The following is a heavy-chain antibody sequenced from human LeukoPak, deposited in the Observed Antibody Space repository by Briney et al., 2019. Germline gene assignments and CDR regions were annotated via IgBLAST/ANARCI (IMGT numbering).Heavy chain of an antibody. J-gene: IGHJ4*02. CDR1: GFTFHEYA. Sequence: GGSLRLSCAASGFTFHEYAMHWLRQAPGKGLEWVSLINGDASNTYYADSVKGRFTISRDNSKISLYLQMNSLRTEDTALYYCAKDLPEMATGRGSDYWGQGTLVTVSS. CDR3: AKDLPEMATGRGSDY. CDR2: INGDASNT. V-gene: IGHV3-43*02. D-gene: IGHD5-24*01.